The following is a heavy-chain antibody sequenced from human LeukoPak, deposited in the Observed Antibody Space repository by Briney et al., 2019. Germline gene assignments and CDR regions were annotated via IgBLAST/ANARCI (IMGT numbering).Heavy chain of an antibody. J-gene: IGHJ6*03. CDR1: GGSFTDYY. D-gene: IGHD5-24*01. Sequence: PSETLSLTCDVFGGSFTDYYLTWIRQPPGTGLEWIGEINHRGSTNYNPSLKSRLTISVVTSKNQFSLKLSSVTAADTAVYYCAREMATIRNYYYMDVWGKGTTVTVSS. V-gene: IGHV4-34*01. CDR3: AREMATIRNYYYMDV. CDR2: INHRGST.